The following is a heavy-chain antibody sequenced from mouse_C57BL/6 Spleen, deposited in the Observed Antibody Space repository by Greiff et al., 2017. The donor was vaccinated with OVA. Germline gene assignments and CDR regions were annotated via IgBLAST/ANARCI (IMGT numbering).Heavy chain of an antibody. D-gene: IGHD2-4*01. CDR3: ARWGDYDDGWALDV. CDR2: INPSNGGT. CDR1: GYTFTSYW. J-gene: IGHJ1*03. Sequence: QVQLKQPGTELVKPGASVKLSCKASGYTFTSYWMHWVKQRPGQGLEWIGNINPSNGGTNYNEKFKSKATLTVDKSSSTAYMQLSSLTSEDSAVYYCARWGDYDDGWALDVWGTGTTVTVSS. V-gene: IGHV1-53*01.